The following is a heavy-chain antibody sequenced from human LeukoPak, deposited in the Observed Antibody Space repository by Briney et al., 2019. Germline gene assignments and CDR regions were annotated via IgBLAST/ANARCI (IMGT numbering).Heavy chain of an antibody. CDR2: IIPIFGTA. CDR3: ARDRPRDHYFRASDAFDI. J-gene: IGHJ3*02. D-gene: IGHD2/OR15-2a*01. V-gene: IGHV1-69*05. CDR1: GGTFSSYA. Sequence: SVKVSCKASGGTFSSYAISWVRQAPGQGLEWMGGIIPIFGTANYAQKFQGRVTITTDESTSTAYMELSSLRSEDTAVYYCARDRPRDHYFRASDAFDIWGQGTMVTVSS.